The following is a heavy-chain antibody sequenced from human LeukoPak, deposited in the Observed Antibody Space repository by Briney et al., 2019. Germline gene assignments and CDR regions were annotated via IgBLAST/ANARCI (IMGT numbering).Heavy chain of an antibody. D-gene: IGHD3-10*01. J-gene: IGHJ5*02. Sequence: SETLSLTCTVSGGSISSYYWSWIRQPPGKGLEWIGFIYYSGSTNYNPSLKSRVTISVDTSKNQFSLKLSSVTAADTAVYYCARVRGHYGSGPYNWFDPWGQGTLVTVSS. V-gene: IGHV4-59*08. CDR3: ARVRGHYGSGPYNWFDP. CDR1: GGSISSYY. CDR2: IYYSGST.